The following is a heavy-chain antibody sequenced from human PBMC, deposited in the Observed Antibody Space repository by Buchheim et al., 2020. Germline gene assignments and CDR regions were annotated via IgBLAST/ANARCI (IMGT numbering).Heavy chain of an antibody. CDR2: ISYDGRDT. CDR1: GFTFSTYS. J-gene: IGHJ4*02. V-gene: IGHV3-30-3*01. Sequence: QVQLVESGGGVVQPGRSLRLSCAASGFTFSTYSMHWVRQAPGKGLEWVAVISYDGRDTYYADSVQGRFTVSRDNIRNILSLQMHSLRVEDTAVYYCARDQYFGSGSYYTFDFWGQGTL. D-gene: IGHD3-10*01. CDR3: ARDQYFGSGSYYTFDF.